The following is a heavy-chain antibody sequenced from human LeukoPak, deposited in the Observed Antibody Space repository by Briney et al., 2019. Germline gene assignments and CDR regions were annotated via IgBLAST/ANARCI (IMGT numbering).Heavy chain of an antibody. J-gene: IGHJ5*02. V-gene: IGHV4-59*08. CDR2: IYYSGST. CDR3: ASAYNWNYGWFDP. D-gene: IGHD1-7*01. CDR1: GGSISSYY. Sequence: SETLSLTCTVSGGSISSYYWSWIRQPPGKGLEWIGYIYYSGSTNYNPSPKSRVTISVDTSKNQFSLKLSSVTAADTAVYYCASAYNWNYGWFDPWGQGTLVTVSS.